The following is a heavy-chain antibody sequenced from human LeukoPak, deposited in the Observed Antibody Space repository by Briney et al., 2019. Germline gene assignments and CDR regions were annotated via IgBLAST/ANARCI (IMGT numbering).Heavy chain of an antibody. CDR2: INPNSGGT. J-gene: IGHJ4*02. CDR3: ARRIADTAMVKSDY. CDR1: GYTFTGYY. D-gene: IGHD5-18*01. Sequence: GASVKVSCKASGYTFTGYYMHWVRQAPGQGLEWMGWINPNSGGTNYAQKFQGRVTMTRDTSISTAYMELSRLRSDDTAVYYCARRIADTAMVKSDYWGQGTLVTVSS. V-gene: IGHV1-2*02.